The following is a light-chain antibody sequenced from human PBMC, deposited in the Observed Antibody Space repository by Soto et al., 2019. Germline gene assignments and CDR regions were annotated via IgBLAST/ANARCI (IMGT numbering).Light chain of an antibody. CDR3: QQYQKWPLT. CDR1: QSVSSSY. J-gene: IGKJ4*01. CDR2: GAS. Sequence: EIVLNQSPCTLSLSQGERATLSCRASQSVSSSYLAWYQQKPGQAPRLLIYGASTTATGISGRFSGSGSGTEFTLTISSLQSEDFAVYYCQQYQKWPLTFGGGTKVDIK. V-gene: IGKV3-15*01.